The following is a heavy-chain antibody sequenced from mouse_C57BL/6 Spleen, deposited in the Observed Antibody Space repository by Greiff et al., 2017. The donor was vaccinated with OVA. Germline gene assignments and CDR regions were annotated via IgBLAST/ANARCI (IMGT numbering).Heavy chain of an antibody. Sequence: QVQLQQPGAELVMPGASVKLSCKASGYTFTSYWMHWVKQRPGQGLEWIGEIDTSDSYTNYNQKFKGKSTLTVDKSSSTAYMQLSSLTSEDSAVYYCARRYVGAMDYWGQGTSVTVSS. CDR3: ARRYVGAMDY. CDR1: GYTFTSYW. J-gene: IGHJ4*01. V-gene: IGHV1-69*01. CDR2: IDTSDSYT.